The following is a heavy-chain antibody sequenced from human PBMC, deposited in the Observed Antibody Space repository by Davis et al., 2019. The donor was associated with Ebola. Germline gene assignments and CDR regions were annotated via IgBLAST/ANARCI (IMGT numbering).Heavy chain of an antibody. J-gene: IGHJ5*02. CDR1: GYTFTRYG. D-gene: IGHD3-10*01. CDR3: ARAVTMVLPSGWFDP. CDR2: ISAYNGNT. Sequence: APSVTVSCKASGYTFTRYGISWVRQAPGQGLEWMGWISAYNGNTNYAQNLQGRVTMTTDTSTSTAYMEVRSLRYDDTAVYYCARAVTMVLPSGWFDPWGQGTLVTVSS. V-gene: IGHV1-18*01.